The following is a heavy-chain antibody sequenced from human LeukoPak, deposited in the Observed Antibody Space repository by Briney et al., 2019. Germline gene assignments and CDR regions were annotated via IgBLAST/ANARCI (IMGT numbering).Heavy chain of an antibody. J-gene: IGHJ6*03. Sequence: SGTLSLTCAVSGGSISSSHWWSWVRQPPGKGLEWIGEIYHSGSTNYNPSLKSRVTASVDKSKNQFSLKLNSVTAADTAVYYCARDGSSWYGSYYYYYMDVWGKGTTVTISS. CDR2: IYHSGST. CDR3: ARDGSSWYGSYYYYYMDV. D-gene: IGHD6-13*01. CDR1: GGSISSSHW. V-gene: IGHV4-4*02.